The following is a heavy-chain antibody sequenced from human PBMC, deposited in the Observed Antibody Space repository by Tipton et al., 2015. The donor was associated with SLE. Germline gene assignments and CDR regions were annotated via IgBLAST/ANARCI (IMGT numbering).Heavy chain of an antibody. J-gene: IGHJ6*03. D-gene: IGHD1-26*01. CDR1: GGSISSDY. V-gene: IGHV4-59*12. CDR2: ISYSGSI. Sequence: TLSLTCTVSGGSISSDYWSWIRQPPGKGLEWIGYISYSGSINYNPSLKSRVTISVDTTNNYFSLTLTSVTAADTALYYCARENSGSLDENYYYYMDVWGKGTTVTVSS. CDR3: ARENSGSLDENYYYYMDV.